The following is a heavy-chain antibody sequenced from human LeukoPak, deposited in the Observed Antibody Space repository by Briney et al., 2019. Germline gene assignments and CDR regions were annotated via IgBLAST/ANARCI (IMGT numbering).Heavy chain of an antibody. D-gene: IGHD4-17*01. CDR3: ARTYGTPYFDY. Sequence: ASVKVSCKASGYTFTSYYMHWVRQAPGQGLEWMGIINPNSGSTSYAQKFQGRVTMTGDTSTSTFYMELRSLRSDDTAVYYCARTYGTPYFDYWGQGTLVTVSS. V-gene: IGHV1-46*01. J-gene: IGHJ4*02. CDR2: INPNSGST. CDR1: GYTFTSYY.